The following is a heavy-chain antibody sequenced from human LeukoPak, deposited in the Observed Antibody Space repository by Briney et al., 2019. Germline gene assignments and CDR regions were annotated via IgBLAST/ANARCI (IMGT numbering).Heavy chain of an antibody. D-gene: IGHD6-13*01. CDR2: IIPIFGTA. Sequence: SVKVSCKASGGTFSSYAISWVRQAPGQGLEWMGGIIPIFGTANYAQKFQGRVTITADESTSTAYMELSSLRSEDTAVYYCARDSGSSSWGGDGAFDIWGQGTMVTVSS. CDR3: ARDSGSSSWGGDGAFDI. V-gene: IGHV1-69*13. J-gene: IGHJ3*02. CDR1: GGTFSSYA.